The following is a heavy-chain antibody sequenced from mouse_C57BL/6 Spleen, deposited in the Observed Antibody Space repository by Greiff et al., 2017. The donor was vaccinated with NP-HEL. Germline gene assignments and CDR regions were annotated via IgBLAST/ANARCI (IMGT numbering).Heavy chain of an antibody. Sequence: QVQLKQSGAELVKPGASVKISCKASGYTFTDYYINWVKQKPGQGLEWIGKIGPGSGSTYYNEKFKGKATLTADKSSSTAYMQLSSLTSEDSAVYFGARSEFDTGVATGYFDVWGTGTTVTVSS. CDR2: IGPGSGST. CDR1: GYTFTDYY. D-gene: IGHD1-1*01. V-gene: IGHV1-77*01. J-gene: IGHJ1*03. CDR3: ARSEFDTGVATGYFDV.